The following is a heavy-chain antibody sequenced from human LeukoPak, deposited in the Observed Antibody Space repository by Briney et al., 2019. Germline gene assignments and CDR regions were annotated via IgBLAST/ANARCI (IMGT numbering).Heavy chain of an antibody. CDR3: ARLGVYYDYVWGSYRIDY. CDR2: IYYSGST. J-gene: IGHJ4*02. D-gene: IGHD3-16*02. CDR1: GGSISSSSYY. Sequence: SETLSLTCTGSGGSISSSSYYWGWIRQPPGKGLEWIGSIYYSGSTYYNPSLKSRVTISVDTSKNQFSLKLSSVTAADTAVYYCARLGVYYDYVWGSYRIDYWGQGTLVTVSS. V-gene: IGHV4-39*01.